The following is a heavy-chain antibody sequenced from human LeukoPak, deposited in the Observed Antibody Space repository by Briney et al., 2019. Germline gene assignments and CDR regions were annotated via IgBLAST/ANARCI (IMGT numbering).Heavy chain of an antibody. CDR1: GFTFSSYA. V-gene: IGHV3-23*01. CDR2: ISGSGRST. J-gene: IGHJ6*02. Sequence: GGSLRLSCAASGFTFSSYAMSWVRQAPGKGLAWVSGISGSGRSTDSADSVKGRFTISRDNSKNMLYLQMNSLRAEDTALYYFAKALDGYNCMDVWGQGTTVIGSS. CDR3: AKALDGYNCMDV. D-gene: IGHD3-22*01.